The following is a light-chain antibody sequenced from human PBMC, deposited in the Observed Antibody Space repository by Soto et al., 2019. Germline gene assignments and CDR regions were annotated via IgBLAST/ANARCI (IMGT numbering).Light chain of an antibody. CDR2: EVS. CDR3: SSYTSSSTGV. J-gene: IGLJ2*01. CDR1: SSDVGGYNY. V-gene: IGLV2-14*01. Sequence: QSVLTQPASVSGSPGQSITISCTGTSSDVGGYNYVSWYQQHPGKVPKLMIYEVSNRPSGVSNRFSGSKSGNTASLTISGLQAEDEADYYCSSYTSSSTGVFGGGTKVTVL.